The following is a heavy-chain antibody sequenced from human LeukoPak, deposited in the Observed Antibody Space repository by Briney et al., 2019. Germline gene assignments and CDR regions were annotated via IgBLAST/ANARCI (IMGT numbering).Heavy chain of an antibody. CDR3: ARYDLFTRPQDY. Sequence: PGGSLRLSCAASGFTFSSYPLNWVRQAPGKGLEWVSSISTTNSYIYYADSVKGRFTISRDNAKNTLYLQMNSLRAEDTAIYYCARYDLFTRPQDYWGQGTLVTVSS. CDR1: GFTFSSYP. J-gene: IGHJ4*02. CDR2: ISTTNSYI. V-gene: IGHV3-21*04. D-gene: IGHD3-9*01.